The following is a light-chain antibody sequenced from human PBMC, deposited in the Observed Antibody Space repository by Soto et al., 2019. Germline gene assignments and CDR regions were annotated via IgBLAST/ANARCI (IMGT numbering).Light chain of an antibody. CDR1: SSNIGANP. J-gene: IGLJ2*01. V-gene: IGLV1-44*01. CDR3: EAWDDSLYGAV. CDR2: NND. Sequence: QSVLTQPPSASGTPGQRVTISCSGSSSNIGANPINWYQQLPGTAPKLLIYNNDQRPSGVPDRCSASKSGTSASLAISGLQSEDEADYYCEAWDDSLYGAVLGGGTKLTV.